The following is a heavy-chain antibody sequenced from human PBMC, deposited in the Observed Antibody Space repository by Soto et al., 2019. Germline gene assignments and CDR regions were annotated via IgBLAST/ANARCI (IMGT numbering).Heavy chain of an antibody. V-gene: IGHV4-39*01. J-gene: IGHJ6*02. CDR2: IYYSGSA. CDR3: ARHGVDYGDYASYYYYGMDV. Sequence: QVQLQESGPGLVKPSETLSLTCTVSGGSISSSTYYWGWIRQPPGKGLEWIGFIYYSGSAYYNPSLKSRVTISIDTSKNQLSLKLTSVTAADTAVFYCARHGVDYGDYASYYYYGMDVWGRGTTVTVSS. D-gene: IGHD4-17*01. CDR1: GGSISSSTYY.